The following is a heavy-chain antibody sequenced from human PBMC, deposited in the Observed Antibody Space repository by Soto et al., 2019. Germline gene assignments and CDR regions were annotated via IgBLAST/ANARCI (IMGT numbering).Heavy chain of an antibody. CDR3: ARSQLYYDSSGYPDY. V-gene: IGHV3-11*01. J-gene: IGHJ4*02. Sequence: GGSLRLSCAASGFTFSDYYMSWIRQAPGKGLEWVSYISSSGSTIYYADSVKGRFTISRDNAKNSLYLQMNSLRAEDTAVYYCARSQLYYDSSGYPDYWGQGTLVTVSS. CDR2: ISSSGSTI. D-gene: IGHD3-22*01. CDR1: GFTFSDYY.